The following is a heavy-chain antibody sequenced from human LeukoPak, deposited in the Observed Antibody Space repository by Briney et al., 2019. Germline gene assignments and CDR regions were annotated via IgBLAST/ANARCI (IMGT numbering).Heavy chain of an antibody. CDR1: GFTFSSYA. V-gene: IGHV3-23*01. CDR3: AKERTGGYVSYYYYMDV. J-gene: IGHJ6*03. Sequence: GGSLRLSCAASGFTFSSYAMSWVRQAPGKGLEWVSAISGSGGSTYYEDSVKGRFTISRDNSKNTLYLQMNSLRAEDTAVYYCAKERTGGYVSYYYYMDVWGKGTTVTVSS. D-gene: IGHD3-10*02. CDR2: ISGSGGST.